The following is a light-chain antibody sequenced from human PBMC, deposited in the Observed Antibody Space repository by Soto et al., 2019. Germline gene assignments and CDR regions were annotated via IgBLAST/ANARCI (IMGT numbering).Light chain of an antibody. CDR3: SSYAGSSNV. CDR1: SSDVGGYNY. CDR2: EVN. J-gene: IGLJ1*01. Sequence: QSALTQTPSASGSPGQSVAISCTGTSSDVGGYNYVSWYQQHPGKAPKLIIYEVNKRPSGVPDRFSGSKSGNTASLTVSGLQAEDEADYYCSSYAGSSNVFGTGTKVTVL. V-gene: IGLV2-8*01.